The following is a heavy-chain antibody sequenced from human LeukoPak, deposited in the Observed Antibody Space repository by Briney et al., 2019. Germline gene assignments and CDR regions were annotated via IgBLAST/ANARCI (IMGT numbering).Heavy chain of an antibody. CDR2: IYTSGST. V-gene: IGHV4-4*07. CDR1: GGSISSYY. CDR3: ARFFSAATWGYNWFDP. J-gene: IGHJ5*02. Sequence: SETLSLTCTVSGGSISSYYWSWIRQPAGKGLEWIGRIYTSGSTNYNPSLKSRVSMSVDTSKRQFSLKLSPVTAADTAVYYCARFFSAATWGYNWFDPWGQGTLVTVSS. D-gene: IGHD2-15*01.